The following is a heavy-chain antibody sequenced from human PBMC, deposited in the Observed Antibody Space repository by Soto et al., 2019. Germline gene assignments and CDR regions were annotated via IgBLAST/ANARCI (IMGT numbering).Heavy chain of an antibody. CDR3: AKDRKQLWSDFDY. Sequence: GGSLRLSCEASGFTFDDYAMTWVRQSPGKGLEWVSSISGNGFTAYYADSVKGRFTISRDKSKNTVSLQMHSLRAEDTAVYYCAKDRKQLWSDFDYWGQGTLVTVSS. CDR1: GFTFDDYA. D-gene: IGHD1-1*01. V-gene: IGHV3-23*01. J-gene: IGHJ4*02. CDR2: ISGNGFTA.